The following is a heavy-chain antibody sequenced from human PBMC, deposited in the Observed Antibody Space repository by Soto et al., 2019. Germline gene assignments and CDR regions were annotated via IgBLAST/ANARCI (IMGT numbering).Heavy chain of an antibody. CDR3: AKDDAFQGELDYGMDV. V-gene: IGHV3-23*01. Sequence: PGGSLRLSCAASGFTFSSYAMSWVRQAPGKGLEWVSAISGSGGSTYYADSVKGRFTISRDNSKNTLYLQMNSLRAEDTAVYYCAKDDAFQGELDYGMDVWGQGTTVTVS. J-gene: IGHJ6*02. D-gene: IGHD1-26*01. CDR1: GFTFSSYA. CDR2: ISGSGGST.